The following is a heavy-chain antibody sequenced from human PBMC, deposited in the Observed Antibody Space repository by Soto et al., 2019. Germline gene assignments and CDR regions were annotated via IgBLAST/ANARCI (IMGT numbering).Heavy chain of an antibody. CDR3: AGDRFSFLGSNSFDI. J-gene: IGHJ3*02. Sequence: SLTCTFSRGFCNSGGSYWTWIRQHPSEGLEWIGFIYNSGNTYYNPSLQSRVTMSVDASKNQFSLQLSCVTAADTAFYYSAGDRFSFLGSNSFDIWGQGTVATVSS. D-gene: IGHD2-8*01. CDR1: RGFCNSGGSY. CDR2: IYNSGNT. V-gene: IGHV4-31*03.